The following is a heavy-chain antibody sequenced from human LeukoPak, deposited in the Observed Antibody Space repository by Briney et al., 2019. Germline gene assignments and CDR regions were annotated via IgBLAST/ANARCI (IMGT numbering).Heavy chain of an antibody. CDR3: ARYDFWSGYSYYFDY. J-gene: IGHJ4*02. CDR2: ISSIGSTI. V-gene: IGHV3-48*03. Sequence: PGGSLRLSCAASGFTFTSYEMNWVRQAPGKGLEWVSYISSIGSTIYYADSVKGRFTISRDNAKNSLYLQMNSLRAEDTAVYYCARYDFWSGYSYYFDYWGQGTLVTVSS. CDR1: GFTFTSYE. D-gene: IGHD3-3*01.